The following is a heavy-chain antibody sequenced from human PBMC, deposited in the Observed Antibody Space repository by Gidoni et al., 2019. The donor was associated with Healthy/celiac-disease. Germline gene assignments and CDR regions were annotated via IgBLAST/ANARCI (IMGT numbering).Heavy chain of an antibody. V-gene: IGHV3-23*04. J-gene: IGHJ5*02. CDR2: ISGSGGST. CDR3: AKGGLTMVQGVIRFDP. Sequence: EVQLVESGGGLVQPGGSLSLSCAASGFTFSGYAMSWVRQAPGKGLEWVSAISGSGGSTYYADSVKGRFTISRDNSKNTLYLQMNSLRAEDTAVYYCAKGGLTMVQGVIRFDPWGQGTLVTVSS. D-gene: IGHD3-10*01. CDR1: GFTFSGYA.